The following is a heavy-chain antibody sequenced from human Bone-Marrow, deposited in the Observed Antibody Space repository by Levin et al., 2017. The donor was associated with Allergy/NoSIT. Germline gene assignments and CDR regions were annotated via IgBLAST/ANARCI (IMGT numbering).Heavy chain of an antibody. J-gene: IGHJ4*02. CDR3: ARLSFGGDYSPPFDY. V-gene: IGHV5-51*01. D-gene: IGHD4-17*01. CDR2: IYPGDSDT. CDR1: GYSFTSYW. Sequence: GGSLRLSCKGSGYSFTSYWIGWVRQMPGKGLEWMGIIYPGDSDTRYSPSFQGQVTISADKSISTAYLQWSSLKASDTAMYYCARLSFGGDYSPPFDYWGQRTLVTVSS.